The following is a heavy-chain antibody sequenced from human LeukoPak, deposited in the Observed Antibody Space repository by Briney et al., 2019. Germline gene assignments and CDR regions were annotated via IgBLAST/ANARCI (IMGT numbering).Heavy chain of an antibody. D-gene: IGHD2-21*02. CDR3: ARAAYCGGDCYDWYFDL. CDR2: IYYSGST. J-gene: IGHJ2*01. CDR1: GGSISSYY. V-gene: IGHV4-59*01. Sequence: SETLSLTCTVSGGSISSYYWSWIRQPPGKGLEWIGYIYYSGSTNYNPSLKSRVTISVDTSKHQFSPKLSSVTAADTAVYYCARAAYCGGDCYDWYFDLWGRGTLVTVSS.